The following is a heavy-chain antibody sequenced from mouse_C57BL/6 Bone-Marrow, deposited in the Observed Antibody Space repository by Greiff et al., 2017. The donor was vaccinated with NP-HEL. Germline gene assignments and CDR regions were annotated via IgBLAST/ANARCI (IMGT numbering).Heavy chain of an antibody. V-gene: IGHV2-2*01. CDR1: GFSLTSYG. CDR3: ARESGSSFWDFEV. D-gene: IGHD1-1*01. CDR2: IWSGGST. J-gene: IGHJ1*03. Sequence: VKLMESGPGLVQPSQSLSITCTVSGFSLTSYGVHWVRQSPGTGLEWLGVIWSGGSTDYNAAFISRLSISKDNSKSQVFFKMNSLQADDTAIYYCARESGSSFWDFEVWGTGTTVTVSS.